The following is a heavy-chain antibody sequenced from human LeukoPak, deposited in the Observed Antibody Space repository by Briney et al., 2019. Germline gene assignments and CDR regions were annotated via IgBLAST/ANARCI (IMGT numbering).Heavy chain of an antibody. D-gene: IGHD3-9*01. J-gene: IGHJ4*02. CDR1: GSTFSSYA. CDR2: ISGSGGST. CDR3: AKLRYFDWLLSCPFDY. V-gene: IGHV3-23*01. Sequence: GGSLRLSCAASGSTFSSYAMSWVRQAPGKGLEWVSAISGSGGSTYYADSVKGRFTISRDNSKNTLYLQMNSLRAEDTAVYYCAKLRYFDWLLSCPFDYWGQGTLVTVSS.